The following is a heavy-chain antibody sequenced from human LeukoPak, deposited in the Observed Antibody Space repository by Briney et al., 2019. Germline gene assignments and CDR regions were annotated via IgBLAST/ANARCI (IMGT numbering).Heavy chain of an antibody. CDR2: INPNSGGT. V-gene: IGHV1-2*02. D-gene: IGHD2-21*02. J-gene: IGHJ5*02. Sequence: ASVKVSCKASGYAFTGDYMHWVRQAPGQGLEWMGWINPNSGGTNYAQKFQGRVTMTRDTSISTAYMELSRLRSDDTAVYYCARTDGIVVVTASVAVFDPWGQGTLVTVSS. CDR1: GYAFTGDY. CDR3: ARTDGIVVVTASVAVFDP.